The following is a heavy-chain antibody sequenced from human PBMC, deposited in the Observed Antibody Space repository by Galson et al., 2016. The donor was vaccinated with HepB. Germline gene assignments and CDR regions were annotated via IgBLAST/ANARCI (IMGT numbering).Heavy chain of an antibody. V-gene: IGHV3-23*01. CDR3: AKDYSNYFWYFDC. CDR2: ISGSGGST. D-gene: IGHD4-11*01. J-gene: IGHJ2*01. Sequence: SLRLSCAASGFTFSSYVMSWVRQAPGKGLEWVSVISGSGGSTYYADSVKGRFTISRDNSKNTMYLQMNSLRAGDTAVYYCAKDYSNYFWYFDCWGRGTLVTVSS. CDR1: GFTFSSYV.